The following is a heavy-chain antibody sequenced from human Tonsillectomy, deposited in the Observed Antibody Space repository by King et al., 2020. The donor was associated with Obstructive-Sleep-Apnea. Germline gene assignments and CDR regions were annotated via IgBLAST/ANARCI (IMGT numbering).Heavy chain of an antibody. V-gene: IGHV5-10-1*01. Sequence: VQLVESGAEVKKLGESLRISCKGSGYSFTSYWISWVRQMPGKGLEWMGRIDPSDSYTNYSPSFQGHVTISADKSISTAYLQWSSLKASDTAMYYCASQECSSTSCNDYCGQGTLVTVSS. CDR1: GYSFTSYW. D-gene: IGHD2-2*01. J-gene: IGHJ4*02. CDR2: IDPSDSYT. CDR3: ASQECSSTSCNDY.